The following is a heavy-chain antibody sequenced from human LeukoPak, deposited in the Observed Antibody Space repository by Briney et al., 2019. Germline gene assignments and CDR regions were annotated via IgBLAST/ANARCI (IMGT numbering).Heavy chain of an antibody. D-gene: IGHD3-10*01. CDR2: INPNSGGT. CDR3: AANSKTYGSGSPDY. CDR1: GGTFSSYA. V-gene: IGHV1-2*04. J-gene: IGHJ4*02. Sequence: GASVKVSCKASGGTFSSYAISWVRQAPGQGLEWMGWINPNSGGTNYAQKFQGWVTMTRDTSISTAYMELSSLRSEDTAVYYCAANSKTYGSGSPDYWGQGTLVTVSS.